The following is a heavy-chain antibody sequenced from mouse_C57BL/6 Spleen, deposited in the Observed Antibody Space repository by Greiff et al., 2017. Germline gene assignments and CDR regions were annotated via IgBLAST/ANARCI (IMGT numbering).Heavy chain of an antibody. CDR2: IYPGSGST. D-gene: IGHD2-4*01. V-gene: IGHV1-55*01. Sequence: QVQLQQPGAELVKPGASVKMSCKASGYTFTSYWITWVKQRPGQGLEWIGDIYPGSGSTNYNEKFKSKATLTVDTSSSTAYMQLSSLTSEDSAVYYCARRKSYDYDGGYAMDYWGQGTSVTVSS. CDR1: GYTFTSYW. J-gene: IGHJ4*01. CDR3: ARRKSYDYDGGYAMDY.